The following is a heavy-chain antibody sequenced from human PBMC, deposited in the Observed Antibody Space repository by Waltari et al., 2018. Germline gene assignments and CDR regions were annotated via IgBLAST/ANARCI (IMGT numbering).Heavy chain of an antibody. Sequence: QVQLVESGGGVVQPGRSLRLSCAASGFTFSSYGMHWVRQAPGKGLEWVAVIWYYGRNKYYAGSGKGRFTIARDNSKNTLYLQMNSLRDEDTAVYYCARGVVAGYYYYGMDVWGQGTTVTVSS. D-gene: IGHD6-19*01. CDR3: ARGVVAGYYYYGMDV. CDR1: GFTFSSYG. CDR2: IWYYGRNK. J-gene: IGHJ6*02. V-gene: IGHV3-33*01.